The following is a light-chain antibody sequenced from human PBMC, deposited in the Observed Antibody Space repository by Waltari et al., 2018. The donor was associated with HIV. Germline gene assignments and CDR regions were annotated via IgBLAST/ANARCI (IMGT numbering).Light chain of an antibody. CDR3: HQYYRTPLT. Sequence: EIVMTQSPDSLAMSLGERATINCKSNQSVLYRSNNKNYLAWYQQKPGQPPKLLISWASTRASGVPDRFSGGGSGTDFTLTISSLQAEDVAVYYCHQYYRTPLTFGGGTKVEIK. J-gene: IGKJ4*01. CDR1: QSVLYRSNNKNY. CDR2: WAS. V-gene: IGKV4-1*01.